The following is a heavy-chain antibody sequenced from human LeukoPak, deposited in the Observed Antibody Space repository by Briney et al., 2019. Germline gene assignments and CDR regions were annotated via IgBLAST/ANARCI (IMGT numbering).Heavy chain of an antibody. CDR1: GGSISSYY. CDR3: ARLAADSSGYYYPFDY. J-gene: IGHJ4*02. D-gene: IGHD3-22*01. Sequence: PSETPSLTCTVSGGSISSYYWSWIRQPPGKGLEWIGYIYYSGSTNYNPSLKSRVTISVDTSKNQFSLKLSSATAADTAVYYCARLAADSSGYYYPFDYWGQGTLVTVSS. CDR2: IYYSGST. V-gene: IGHV4-59*01.